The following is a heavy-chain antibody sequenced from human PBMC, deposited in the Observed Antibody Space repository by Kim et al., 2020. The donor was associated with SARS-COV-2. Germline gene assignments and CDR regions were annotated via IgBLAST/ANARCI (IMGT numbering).Heavy chain of an antibody. J-gene: IGHJ3*01. D-gene: IGHD2-15*01. CDR1: GFTFDDFA. Sequence: GGSLRLSCVASGFTFDDFALSWVRQAPGKGLEWVSSVNWNGGSPGYADSVKGRFTISRDSAKNSLYLQMHSLRAEDTALYYCAKDSFISIGHSFDLWGQG. CDR2: VNWNGGSP. V-gene: IGHV3-20*04. CDR3: AKDSFISIGHSFDL.